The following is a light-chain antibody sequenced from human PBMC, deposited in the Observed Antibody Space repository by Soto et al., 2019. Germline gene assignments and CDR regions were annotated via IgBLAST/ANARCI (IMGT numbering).Light chain of an antibody. J-gene: IGKJ1*01. Sequence: DIVMTQSPDSLAVSLGERATINCKFSQSVLYSSNNKNYLAWYQQKPGQPPKLLIYWASTRESGVPDRFSGSGSGTDFTLTISSLQAEDVAVYYCQQYYSTPRTFGHGTKVEIK. CDR1: QSVLYSSNNKNY. CDR3: QQYYSTPRT. V-gene: IGKV4-1*01. CDR2: WAS.